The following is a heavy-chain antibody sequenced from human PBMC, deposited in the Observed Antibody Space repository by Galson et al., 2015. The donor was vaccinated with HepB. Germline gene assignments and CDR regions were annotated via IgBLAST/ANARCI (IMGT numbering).Heavy chain of an antibody. D-gene: IGHD3-3*01. CDR1: GFTFSSQA. J-gene: IGHJ4*02. CDR2: ISSAGSNK. V-gene: IGHV3-30-3*01. CDR3: ARESFGVVNLDY. Sequence: LRLSCAASGFTFSSQAIHWVRQAPGKGLEWVAVISSAGSNKYYADSVKGRFTISRDNSKNTLYLQMDSPRPEDTAVYSCARESFGVVNLDYWGQGTLVTVSS.